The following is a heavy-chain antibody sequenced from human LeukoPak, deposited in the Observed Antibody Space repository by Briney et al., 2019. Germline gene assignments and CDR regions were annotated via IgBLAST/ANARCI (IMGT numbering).Heavy chain of an antibody. J-gene: IGHJ4*02. CDR3: ARERREFFDY. CDR2: INPNSGGT. Sequence: ASVKVSCKSSGYTFTDYYVHWVRQAPGQGLEWMGWINPNSGGTKYAQNFQGRVTMTRDTSISTAYMELSRLRSDDTAVYYCARERREFFDYWGQGTLVTVSS. CDR1: GYTFTDYY. D-gene: IGHD3-10*01. V-gene: IGHV1-2*02.